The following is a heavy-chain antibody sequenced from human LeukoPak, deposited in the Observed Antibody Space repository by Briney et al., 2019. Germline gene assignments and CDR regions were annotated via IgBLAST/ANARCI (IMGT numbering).Heavy chain of an antibody. Sequence: SETLSLTCTVSGGSFSSYYWSWIRQPPGKGLEWFGYIYYSGSTNYNPSLKSRVTISVDTSKNQFSLKLSSVTAADTAVYYCAGRSYSPDDRYFDLWGRGTLVTVSS. CDR2: IYYSGST. CDR3: AGRSYSPDDRYFDL. V-gene: IGHV4-59*08. CDR1: GGSFSSYY. J-gene: IGHJ2*01. D-gene: IGHD1-26*01.